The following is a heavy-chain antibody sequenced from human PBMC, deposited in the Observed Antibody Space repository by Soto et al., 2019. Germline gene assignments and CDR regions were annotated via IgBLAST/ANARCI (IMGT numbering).Heavy chain of an antibody. V-gene: IGHV3-48*01. J-gene: IGHJ3*01. Sequence: GSLRLSCAASGFTFRNYGMNWVRQAPGKGLEWVSYIGIGSSTKYYADSVKGRFTISRDNAKNSLYLQMNSLRAEDTAVYYCARDQLYYNDISGRPLNAFDVCGEGTMVTVSS. CDR3: ARDQLYYNDISGRPLNAFDV. CDR1: GFTFRNYG. CDR2: IGIGSSTK. D-gene: IGHD3-22*01.